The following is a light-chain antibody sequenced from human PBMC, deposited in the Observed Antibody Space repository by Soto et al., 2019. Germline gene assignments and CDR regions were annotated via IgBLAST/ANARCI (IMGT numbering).Light chain of an antibody. V-gene: IGLV1-44*01. Sequence: QAVVTQPPSASGTPGQRVTISCSGGSSNIGRHTVNWYQQLPGTAPKLLIQSSDKRPSGVPDRFSGSTSGTSGSLAISGLQSEDEADYYCAAWDDSLNGHVFGTGTQLTVL. CDR2: SSD. J-gene: IGLJ1*01. CDR1: SSNIGRHT. CDR3: AAWDDSLNGHV.